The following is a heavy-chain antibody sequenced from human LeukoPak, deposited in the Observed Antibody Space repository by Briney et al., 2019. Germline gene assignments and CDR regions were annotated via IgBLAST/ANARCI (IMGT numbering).Heavy chain of an antibody. V-gene: IGHV1-69*06. D-gene: IGHD5-24*01. J-gene: IGHJ4*02. Sequence: APVKVSCKASGGTFSSYGISWVRQAPGQGLEWMGGIIPIFGTANYAQKFQGRVTITADKSTSTAYMELSSLRSEDTAVYYCAKTPVGMVTLDYWAQGTLVTVSS. CDR2: IIPIFGTA. CDR3: AKTPVGMVTLDY. CDR1: GGTFSSYG.